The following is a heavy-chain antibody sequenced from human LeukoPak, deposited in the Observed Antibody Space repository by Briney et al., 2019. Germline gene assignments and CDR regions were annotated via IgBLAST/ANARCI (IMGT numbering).Heavy chain of an antibody. J-gene: IGHJ4*02. CDR2: IYTSGST. CDR3: ASETFTSHRGGGVDY. D-gene: IGHD2-2*01. CDR1: GGSISSGSYY. V-gene: IGHV4-61*02. Sequence: SQSLSLTCTVSGGSISSGSYYWSWIRQPAGKGLEWIGRIYTSGSTNYNPSLKSRVTISVDTSKNQFSLKLSSVTAADTAVYYWASETFTSHRGGGVDYWGQGTLVTVSS.